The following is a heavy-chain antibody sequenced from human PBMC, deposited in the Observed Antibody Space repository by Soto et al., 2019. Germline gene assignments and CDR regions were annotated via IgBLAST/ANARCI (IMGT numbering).Heavy chain of an antibody. V-gene: IGHV3-48*03. CDR2: ISSSGSTI. D-gene: IGHD2-15*01. CDR1: GFTFSSYE. J-gene: IGHJ5*02. CDR3: ARGAHRYCSGGSCYYWSDP. Sequence: GGSLRLSCAACGFTFSSYEMNWVRQAPGKGLEWVSYISSSGSTIYYADSVKGRFTISRDNAKNSLYLQMNSLRAEDTAVYYCARGAHRYCSGGSCYYWSDPWGQGTLVTVSS.